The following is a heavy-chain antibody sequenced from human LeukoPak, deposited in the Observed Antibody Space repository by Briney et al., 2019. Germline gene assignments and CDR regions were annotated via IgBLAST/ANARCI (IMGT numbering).Heavy chain of an antibody. V-gene: IGHV4-4*07. Sequence: SETLSLTCTVSGGSISSYYWTWIRQPAGKGLEWIGRIYTSGSTNYSPSLKSRVTMSVDTSKNQVSLNVTSVTAADTAVYYCAREGATTRPLDYWGQGTLVTVSS. CDR3: AREGATTRPLDY. CDR1: GGSISSYY. J-gene: IGHJ4*02. D-gene: IGHD4-17*01. CDR2: IYTSGST.